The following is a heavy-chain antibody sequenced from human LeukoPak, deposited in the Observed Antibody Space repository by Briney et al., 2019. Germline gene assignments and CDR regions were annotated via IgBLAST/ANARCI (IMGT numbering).Heavy chain of an antibody. Sequence: GGSLRLSCAASGFTFSSYSMNWVRQAPGKGLEWVSSVSSSSSYIYYADSVKGRFTISRDNAKNSLYLQMKSLRVEDTAVYYCARDWRCSSGCDFDYWSQGTLVTVSS. CDR1: GFTFSSYS. CDR2: VSSSSSYI. V-gene: IGHV3-21*01. D-gene: IGHD6-19*01. J-gene: IGHJ4*02. CDR3: ARDWRCSSGCDFDY.